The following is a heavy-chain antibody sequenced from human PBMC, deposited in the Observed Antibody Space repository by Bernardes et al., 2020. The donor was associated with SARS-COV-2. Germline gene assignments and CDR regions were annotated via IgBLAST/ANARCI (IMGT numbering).Heavy chain of an antibody. CDR3: ARHASDCTGGVCQTNYYYAMDV. CDR2: IYYSGTT. D-gene: IGHD2-8*02. Sequence: SETLSLTCTVSGGSTKYYYCSWIRQPPGKGLEWIGYIYYSGTTNYNPSLMSRVTISIDTSKNQFSLKLSSVTAAATAVYHCARHASDCTGGVCQTNYYYAMDVWGQGTTVTVSS. CDR1: GGSTKYYY. V-gene: IGHV4-59*08. J-gene: IGHJ6*02.